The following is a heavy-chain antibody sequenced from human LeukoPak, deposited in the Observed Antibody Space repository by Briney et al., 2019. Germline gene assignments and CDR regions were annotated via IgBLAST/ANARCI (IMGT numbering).Heavy chain of an antibody. D-gene: IGHD3-22*01. CDR3: AREAPYYFDSSGYYGG. CDR2: ISSSGSTI. CDR1: GFTFSDYY. V-gene: IGHV3-11*04. Sequence: GGSLRLSCAASGFTFSDYYMSWIRQAPGKGLEWVSYISSSGSTIYYADSVKGRFTISRDNTKNSLYLQMNSLRAEDTAVYYCAREAPYYFDSSGYYGGWGQGTLVTVSS. J-gene: IGHJ4*02.